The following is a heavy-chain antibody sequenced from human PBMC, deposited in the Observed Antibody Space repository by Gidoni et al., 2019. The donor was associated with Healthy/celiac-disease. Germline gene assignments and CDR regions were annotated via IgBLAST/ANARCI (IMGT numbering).Heavy chain of an antibody. J-gene: IGHJ4*02. CDR3: AREGQLVYFDY. D-gene: IGHD6-13*01. CDR1: GFTFSSYW. V-gene: IGHV3-7*01. Sequence: EVQQVESGGGLVQRGGSLGLSGAAYGFTFSSYWMRWVRPAPGKGLDWVANIKPDGSAKYYVDSVKGRFTISRDNAKNSLYLQMNSLRAEDTAVYYCAREGQLVYFDYWGQGTLVTVSS. CDR2: IKPDGSAK.